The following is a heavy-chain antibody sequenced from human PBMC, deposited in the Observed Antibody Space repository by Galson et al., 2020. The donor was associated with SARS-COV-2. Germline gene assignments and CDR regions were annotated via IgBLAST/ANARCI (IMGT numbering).Heavy chain of an antibody. CDR2: IYPGDSDT. V-gene: IGHV5-51*01. CDR3: ARPFDGYNGFDS. D-gene: IGHD2-21*01. CDR1: GYIFTDHW. J-gene: IGHJ5*01. Sequence: GESLKISCKASGYIFTDHWIAWVRQMPGKGLEWMGMIYPGDSDTRYSPSFQSQVTISADKSISTAYLQWGSLRASDTAIYYCARPFDGYNGFDSWVQGTLVTSSS.